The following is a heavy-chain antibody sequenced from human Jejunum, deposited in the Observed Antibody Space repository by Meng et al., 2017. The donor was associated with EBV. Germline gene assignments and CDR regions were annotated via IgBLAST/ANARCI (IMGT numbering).Heavy chain of an antibody. V-gene: IGHV4-4*02. Sequence: QVQLQESVPGRVKPSGTLSLTCGVSGDSIISTDTWWSWVRQPPGKGLEWIGEIFHAGNTNYNPSLKSQVTMSVDTSKNQFSLNLSSVTAADSAVYYCARGSHYTWDVWGQGTLVTVSS. D-gene: IGHD3-16*01. CDR2: IFHAGNT. CDR1: GDSIISTDTW. CDR3: ARGSHYTWDV. J-gene: IGHJ4*02.